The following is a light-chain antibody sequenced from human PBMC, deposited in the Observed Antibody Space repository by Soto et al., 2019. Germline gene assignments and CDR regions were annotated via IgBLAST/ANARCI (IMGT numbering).Light chain of an antibody. CDR3: AAWDDSLNAAV. J-gene: IGLJ7*01. V-gene: IGLV1-36*01. CDR2: YDD. CDR1: TSNIGNNA. Sequence: QLVLTQPPSVSEAPRQRVTISCSGSTSNIGNNAVSWYQQVPGKAPKLLIYYDDLLPSGVSDRFSGSKSGTSASLAISGLQSEDEADYYCAAWDDSLNAAVFGGGTQLTVL.